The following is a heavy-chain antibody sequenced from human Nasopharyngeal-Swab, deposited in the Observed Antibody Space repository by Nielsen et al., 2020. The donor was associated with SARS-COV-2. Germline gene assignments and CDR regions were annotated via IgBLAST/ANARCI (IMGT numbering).Heavy chain of an antibody. J-gene: IGHJ4*02. Sequence: VRQAPGKGLEWVSAISGSGGSTYYADSVKGRFTISRDNSMNTLYLQMNSLRAEDTAVYYCANSVDAAMADYWGQGTLVTVSS. CDR2: ISGSGGST. CDR3: ANSVDAAMADY. D-gene: IGHD5-18*01. V-gene: IGHV3-23*01.